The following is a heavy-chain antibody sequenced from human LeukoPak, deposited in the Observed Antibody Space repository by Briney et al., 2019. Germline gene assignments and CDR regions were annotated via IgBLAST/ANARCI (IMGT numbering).Heavy chain of an antibody. V-gene: IGHV4-34*01. D-gene: IGHD3-22*01. CDR1: GDSFSGYY. CDR3: ARARSYYDSSGPPWVDP. J-gene: IGHJ5*02. CDR2: INHRGTT. Sequence: SETLSLTCAVYGDSFSGYYWSWIRQPPGKGLEWIAEINHRGTTHYNPSLKSRVTISVDTSKNQFSLKLSSVTAADTAVYYCARARSYYDSSGPPWVDPWGQGTLVTVSS.